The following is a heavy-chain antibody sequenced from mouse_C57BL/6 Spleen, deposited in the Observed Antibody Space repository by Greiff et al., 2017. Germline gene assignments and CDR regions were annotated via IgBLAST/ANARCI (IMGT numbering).Heavy chain of an antibody. J-gene: IGHJ1*03. CDR2: IYPGDGDT. CDR1: GYAFSSSW. D-gene: IGHD3-3*01. V-gene: IGHV1-82*01. Sequence: QVQLQQSGPELVKPGASVKISCKASGYAFSSSWMNWVKQRPGKGLEWIGRIYPGDGDTNYNGKFKGKATLTADKSSSTAYMQLSSLTSEDSAVYFWGRGDAAYFDVWGTGTTVTVSS. CDR3: GRGDAAYFDV.